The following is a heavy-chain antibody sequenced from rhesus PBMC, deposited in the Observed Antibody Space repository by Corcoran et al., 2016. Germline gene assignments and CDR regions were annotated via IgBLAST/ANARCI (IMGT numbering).Heavy chain of an antibody. Sequence: QVQLQESGPGLVKPSETLSLTCAVSGGSISSNYWSWIRQPPGKGLEWIGRIYGSGGSTDYNPSLNSRVTISTDVSKTQFSLKLISVTAADTAVYYCARHSNYEWLSYFEFWGQGALVTVSS. J-gene: IGHJ1*01. D-gene: IGHD4-23*01. V-gene: IGHV4-160*01. CDR2: IYGSGGST. CDR1: GGSISSNY. CDR3: ARHSNYEWLSYFEF.